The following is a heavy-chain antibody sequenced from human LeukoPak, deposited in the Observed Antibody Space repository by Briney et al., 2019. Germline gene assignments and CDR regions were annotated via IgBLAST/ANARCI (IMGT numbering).Heavy chain of an antibody. CDR3: ARGDIVVVPAAKVSNYYYMDV. CDR2: IYTSGST. J-gene: IGHJ6*03. D-gene: IGHD2-2*01. V-gene: IGHV4-4*07. CDR1: GGSISSYY. Sequence: SETLSLTCTVSGGSISSYYWSWLRQPAGKGLEWIGRIYTSGSTNYNPSLKSRVTISVDKSKNQFSLKLSSVTAADTAVYYCARGDIVVVPAAKVSNYYYMDVWGKGTTVTVSS.